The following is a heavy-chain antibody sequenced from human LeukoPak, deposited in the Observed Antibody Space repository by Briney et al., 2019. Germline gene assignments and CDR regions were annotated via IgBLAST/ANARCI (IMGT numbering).Heavy chain of an antibody. CDR3: ARLDSGWAYYFDY. Sequence: SETLSLTCTVSGGSLSSSSSYWGWIRQPPGRGLEWIGSIYYSGSTYYNPSLKSRVTISVDTSKNQFSLKLSSVTAADTAVYYCARLDSGWAYYFDYWGQGTLVTVSS. CDR1: GGSLSSSSSY. CDR2: IYYSGST. D-gene: IGHD6-19*01. J-gene: IGHJ4*02. V-gene: IGHV4-39*01.